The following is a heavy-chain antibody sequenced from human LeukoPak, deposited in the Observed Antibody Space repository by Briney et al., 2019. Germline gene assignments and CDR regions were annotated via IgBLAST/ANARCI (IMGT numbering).Heavy chain of an antibody. V-gene: IGHV4-39*07. Sequence: KPSETLSLTCTVSGGSISRSSYYWGWIRQPPGKGLEWIGSIYYSGSTYYNPSLKSRVTISVDTSKNQFSLKLSSVTAADTAVYYCAGGTYSSSWHSYWGQGTLVTVSS. CDR2: IYYSGST. CDR1: GGSISRSSYY. CDR3: AGGTYSSSWHSY. D-gene: IGHD6-13*01. J-gene: IGHJ4*02.